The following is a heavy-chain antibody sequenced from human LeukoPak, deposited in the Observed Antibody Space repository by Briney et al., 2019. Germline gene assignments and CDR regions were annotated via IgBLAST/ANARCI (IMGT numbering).Heavy chain of an antibody. CDR2: INTDGSST. D-gene: IGHD2-8*02. Sequence: GGSLRLSCLASGFTFSSYWMHWVRQAPGKGLVWISRINTDGSSTNYADSVKGRFTISRDNAKNTLYLQMNSLRAEDTAVYYCAKDGTGGGLYYYYYYMDVWGKGTTVTVSS. CDR3: AKDGTGGGLYYYYYYMDV. CDR1: GFTFSSYW. V-gene: IGHV3-74*01. J-gene: IGHJ6*03.